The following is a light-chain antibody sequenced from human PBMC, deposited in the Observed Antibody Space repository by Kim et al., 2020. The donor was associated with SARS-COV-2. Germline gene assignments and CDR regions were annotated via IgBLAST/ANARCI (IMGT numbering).Light chain of an antibody. CDR1: QSISSH. Sequence: DIQMTQSPSSLSASVGDRVTITCRTTQSISSHLNWYQQKPGRAPKLLISAASTLQGGVPSRFSGSGSGTDFTLTISSLQPEDFATYYCQQSYSTPQTFGQGTRLEIK. J-gene: IGKJ5*01. CDR3: QQSYSTPQT. CDR2: AAS. V-gene: IGKV1-39*01.